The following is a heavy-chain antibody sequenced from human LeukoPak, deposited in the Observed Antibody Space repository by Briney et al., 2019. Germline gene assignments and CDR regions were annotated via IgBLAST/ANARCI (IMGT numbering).Heavy chain of an antibody. V-gene: IGHV1-69*02. D-gene: IGHD1-26*01. CDR1: GGTFSSYT. J-gene: IGHJ4*02. CDR2: IIPILGIA. CDR3: ARSLVGAAPGYFDY. Sequence: GSSVKVSCKASGGTFSSYTISWVRQAPGQGLEWMGRIIPILGIANYAQKFQGRVTITAGKSTSTAYMELSSLRSEDTAVYYCARSLVGAAPGYFDYWGQGTLVTVSS.